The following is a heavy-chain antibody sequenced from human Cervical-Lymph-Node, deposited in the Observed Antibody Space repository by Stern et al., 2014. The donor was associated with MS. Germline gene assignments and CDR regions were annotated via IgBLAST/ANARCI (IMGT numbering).Heavy chain of an antibody. CDR1: GGSISSGGYY. CDR2: IYYSGST. J-gene: IGHJ4*02. V-gene: IGHV4-31*03. Sequence: VQLVESGPGLVKPSQTLSLTCTVSGGSISSGGYYWSWIRQHPGKGLEWIGYIYYSGSTYYNPSLNSRVTISVDASKNQFSLKLSSVTAADTAVYYCARGRDGYKSHFDYWGQGTLVTVSS. D-gene: IGHD5-24*01. CDR3: ARGRDGYKSHFDY.